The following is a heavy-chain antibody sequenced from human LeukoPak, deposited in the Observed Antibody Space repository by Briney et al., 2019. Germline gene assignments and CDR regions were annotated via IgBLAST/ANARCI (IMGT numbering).Heavy chain of an antibody. CDR3: AREEVVPAAIVDC. V-gene: IGHV4-38-2*02. CDR2: IYHSGNT. CDR1: GYSISSGYC. J-gene: IGHJ4*02. D-gene: IGHD2-2*01. Sequence: SETLSLTCIVSGYSISSGYCWGWIRQPPGKGLEWIGNIYHSGNTYYNPSLKSRVTISVDTPKNQFSLRLSSVTAADTAVYYCAREEVVPAAIVDCWGQGTLVTVSS.